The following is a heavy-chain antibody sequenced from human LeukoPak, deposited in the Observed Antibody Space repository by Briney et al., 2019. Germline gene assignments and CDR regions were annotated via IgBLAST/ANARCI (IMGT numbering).Heavy chain of an antibody. CDR2: IYPGDSDT. J-gene: IGHJ5*02. CDR3: ARLDILTGYDWFDP. V-gene: IGHV5-51*01. Sequence: LGESLKISCKGSGYSFTSYWIGWVRQMPGKGLEWMGIIYPGDSDTRYSPSFQGQVTISADKPISTAYLQWSSLKASDTAMYYCARLDILTGYDWFDPWGQGTLVTVSS. D-gene: IGHD3-9*01. CDR1: GYSFTSYW.